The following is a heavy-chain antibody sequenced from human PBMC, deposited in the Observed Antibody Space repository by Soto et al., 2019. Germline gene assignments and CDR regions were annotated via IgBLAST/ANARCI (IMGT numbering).Heavy chain of an antibody. Sequence: PSETLSVTCTVSGGSISSYYWSWIRQPPGKGLEWIGYIYYSGSTNYNPSLKSRVTISVDTSKNQFSLKLSSVTAADTAVYYCARVNVLLWFGELLAPFDYWGQGTLVTVSS. D-gene: IGHD3-10*01. CDR2: IYYSGST. CDR3: ARVNVLLWFGELLAPFDY. V-gene: IGHV4-59*01. J-gene: IGHJ4*02. CDR1: GGSISSYY.